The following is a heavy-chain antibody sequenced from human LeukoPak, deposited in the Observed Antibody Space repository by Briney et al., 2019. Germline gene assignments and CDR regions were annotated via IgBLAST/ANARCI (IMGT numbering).Heavy chain of an antibody. D-gene: IGHD3-10*01. J-gene: IGHJ1*01. CDR2: IYYSGST. CDR3: ARYGSGSYSDDHYQH. CDR1: GGSISSYY. Sequence: SETLSLTCTVFGGSISSYYWSWIRQPPGRGLEWVGYIYYSGSTNYNPSLKSRVTMSVDASKNQLSLKLSSVTAADTAVYYCARYGSGSYSDDHYQHWGQGTLVTVSS. V-gene: IGHV4-59*01.